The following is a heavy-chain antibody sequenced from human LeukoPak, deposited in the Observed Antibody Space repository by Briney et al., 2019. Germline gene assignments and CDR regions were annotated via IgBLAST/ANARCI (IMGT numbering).Heavy chain of an antibody. CDR3: ARLFGSGVQWFDP. V-gene: IGHV4-39*01. CDR1: GGSISDSSYY. D-gene: IGHD3-10*01. CDR2: IYYSGST. J-gene: IGHJ5*02. Sequence: PSETLSLTCSVSGGSISDSSYYWGWIRHPPGKGLEWIASIYYSGSTYYNPSLESRVTISVDTSKNQFSLKLRSVTAADTALYYCARLFGSGVQWFDPWGQGTLVTVSS.